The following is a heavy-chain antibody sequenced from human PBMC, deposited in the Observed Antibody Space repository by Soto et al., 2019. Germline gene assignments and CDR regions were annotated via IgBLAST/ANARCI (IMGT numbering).Heavy chain of an antibody. D-gene: IGHD3-10*01. J-gene: IGHJ6*02. CDR1: GGSFSGYY. CDR2: INHSGST. Sequence: SETLSLTCAVYGGSFSGYYWSWIRQPPGKGLEWIGEINHSGSTNYNPSLKSRVTISVDTSKNQFSLKLSSVTAADTAVYYCAIAHKVLLWFGELFASYYYYGMDVWGQGTTVAVS. V-gene: IGHV4-34*01. CDR3: AIAHKVLLWFGELFASYYYYGMDV.